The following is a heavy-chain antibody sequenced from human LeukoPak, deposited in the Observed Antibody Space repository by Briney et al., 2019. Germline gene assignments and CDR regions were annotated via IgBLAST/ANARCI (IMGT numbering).Heavy chain of an antibody. V-gene: IGHV4-31*03. J-gene: IGHJ4*02. CDR3: ATADWESFYFDS. CDR1: GGXVSRGGYY. CDR2: TSYSEGT. Sequence: SETLSLTCTVSGGXVSRGGYYWNWIRQHPGKGLEWIGFTSYSEGTYYNPSLMSRITISVDRSQNQFSLKMRDVTVADTAVYFCATADWESFYFDSWGQGALVAVSS. D-gene: IGHD1-26*01.